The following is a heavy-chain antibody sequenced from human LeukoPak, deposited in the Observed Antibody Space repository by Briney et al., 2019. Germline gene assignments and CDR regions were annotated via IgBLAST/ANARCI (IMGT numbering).Heavy chain of an antibody. CDR1: GYTFTGYY. CDR3: ARDFERITIFGVVTNNWFDP. D-gene: IGHD3-3*01. Sequence: AASVKVSCKASGYTFTGYYMHWVRQAPGQGLEWMGWINPNSGGTNYAQKFQGGVTMTRDTSISTAYMELSRLRSDDTAVYYCARDFERITIFGVVTNNWFDPWGQGTLVTVSS. V-gene: IGHV1-2*02. CDR2: INPNSGGT. J-gene: IGHJ5*02.